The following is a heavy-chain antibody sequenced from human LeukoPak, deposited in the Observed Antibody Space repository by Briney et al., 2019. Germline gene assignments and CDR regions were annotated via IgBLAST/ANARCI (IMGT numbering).Heavy chain of an antibody. J-gene: IGHJ4*02. V-gene: IGHV3-30*04. CDR2: ISYDGSNK. CDR3: ARVNISTGLDY. Sequence: GGSLRLSCAASGFTFSTYEMYWVRQAPGKGLEWVARISYDGSNKYYADSVKGRFTISRDNSKNTLDLHMNSMRVEDTAVYHCARVNISTGLDYWGQGTLVTVSS. CDR1: GFTFSTYE. D-gene: IGHD5-12*01.